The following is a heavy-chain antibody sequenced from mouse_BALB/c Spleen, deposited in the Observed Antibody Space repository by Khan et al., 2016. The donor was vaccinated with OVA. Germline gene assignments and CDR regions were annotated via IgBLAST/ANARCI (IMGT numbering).Heavy chain of an antibody. J-gene: IGHJ3*01. CDR2: ISYSGNT. Sequence: EVKLEVSGPGLVKPSQSLSLTCTVTGYSITSEYTWNWIRQFPGNKLEWMGFISYSGNTRYNPSLKSRISITRDTSKNQFFLQLNSVTSEDTATYYWARKDYYDYDPFPYWGQGTLVTVSA. CDR3: ARKDYYDYDPFPY. V-gene: IGHV3-2*02. D-gene: IGHD2-4*01. CDR1: GYSITSEYT.